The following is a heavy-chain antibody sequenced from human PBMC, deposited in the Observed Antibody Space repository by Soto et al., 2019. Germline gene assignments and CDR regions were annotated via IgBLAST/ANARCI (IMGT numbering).Heavy chain of an antibody. CDR3: ARHRHPRGTVGATSPLDP. Sequence: GGSLRLSCAISGFSVSSNYLSWVRQAPGKGLEWVSVHYSGGSTYYADSVQGRFTISRDKSSNTLYLQMRRVRAEDTAVYFCARHRHPRGTVGATSPLDPWGQGT. CDR2: HYSGGST. CDR1: GFSVSSNY. V-gene: IGHV3-53*01. D-gene: IGHD1-26*01. J-gene: IGHJ5*02.